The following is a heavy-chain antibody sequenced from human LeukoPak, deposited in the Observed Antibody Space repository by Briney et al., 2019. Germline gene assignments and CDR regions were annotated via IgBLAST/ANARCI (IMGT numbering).Heavy chain of an antibody. CDR1: GGSISSYY. CDR2: IYYSGST. Sequence: PSETLSLTCTVSGGSISSYYWSWIRQPPGKGLEWIGYIYYSGSTNYNPSLKSRVTISVDTSKNQFSLKLSSVTAADTAVYYCARSLGRGDTCYYDIWGQGTLVTVSS. V-gene: IGHV4-59*01. CDR3: ARSLGRGDTCYYDI. J-gene: IGHJ4*02. D-gene: IGHD3-22*01.